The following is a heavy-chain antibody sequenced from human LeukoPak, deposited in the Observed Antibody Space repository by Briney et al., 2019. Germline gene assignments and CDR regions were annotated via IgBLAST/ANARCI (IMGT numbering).Heavy chain of an antibody. V-gene: IGHV1-2*02. CDR1: GYTFTGHY. CDR2: INPNSGGT. Sequence: ASVKVSCKASGYTFTGHYMHWVRQAPGQGLEWMGWINPNSGGTNYAQKFQGRVTMTRDTSISTAYMELSRLRSDDTAVYYCARSLIGYCSSTSCYDCHCFDYWGQGTLVTVSS. D-gene: IGHD2-2*01. J-gene: IGHJ4*02. CDR3: ARSLIGYCSSTSCYDCHCFDY.